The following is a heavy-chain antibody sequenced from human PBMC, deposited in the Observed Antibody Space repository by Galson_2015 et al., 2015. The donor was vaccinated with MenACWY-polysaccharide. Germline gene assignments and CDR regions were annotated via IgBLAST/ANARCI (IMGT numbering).Heavy chain of an antibody. CDR1: GGAISNFC. J-gene: IGHJ4*02. V-gene: IGHV4-59*01. D-gene: IGHD6-19*01. CDR3: VRGARSSGWPYFDY. CDR2: IYYSGTT. Sequence: ETLSLTCTVSGGAISNFCWSWIRPPPGKGLEWIGFIYYSGTTNYNPSLESRVTMSIDTSKKQLSLRLRSVTAADTAVYYCVRGARSSGWPYFDYWGQGILATVSS.